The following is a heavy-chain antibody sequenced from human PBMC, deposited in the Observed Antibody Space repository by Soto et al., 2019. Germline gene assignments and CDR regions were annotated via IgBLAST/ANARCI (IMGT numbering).Heavy chain of an antibody. CDR3: ARDRSGYDSVHYYYMDV. D-gene: IGHD5-12*01. CDR2: IIPILGIA. J-gene: IGHJ6*03. V-gene: IGHV1-69*04. Sequence: ASVKVSCKASGGTFSSYTISWVRQAPGQGLEWMGRIIPILGIANYAQKFQGRVTITADKSTSTAYMELSSLRSEDTAVYYCARDRSGYDSVHYYYMDVWGKGTTVTVSS. CDR1: GGTFSSYT.